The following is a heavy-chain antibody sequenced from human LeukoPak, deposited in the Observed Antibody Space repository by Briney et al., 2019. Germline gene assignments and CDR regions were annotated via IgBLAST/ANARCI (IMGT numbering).Heavy chain of an antibody. CDR3: ARDPRRDLLWFGGEFDI. V-gene: IGHV4-39*07. Sequence: TTSETLSLTCTVSGGSISSGSYYWSWIRQPPGKGLEWIGSIYHSGSTYYNPSLKSRVTISVDTSKNQFSLKLSSVTAADTAVYYCARDPRRDLLWFGGEFDIWGQGTMVTVSS. CDR1: GGSISSGSYY. D-gene: IGHD3-10*01. J-gene: IGHJ3*02. CDR2: IYHSGST.